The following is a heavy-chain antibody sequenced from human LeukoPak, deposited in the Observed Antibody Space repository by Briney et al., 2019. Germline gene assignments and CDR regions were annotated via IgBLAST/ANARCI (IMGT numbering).Heavy chain of an antibody. CDR3: ARDTFQPGLIDS. CDR2: INTDSSDI. Sequence: GGSLRLSRAASGFTLSRFSLNLVRQAPGKGLGGVSYINTDSSDIHYADSVKGRFTISRDNARNTLFLQLSSLRAEDSAVYYCARDTFQPGLIDSWGQGTLVTVSS. CDR1: GFTLSRFS. J-gene: IGHJ4*02. V-gene: IGHV3-21*05. D-gene: IGHD2-2*01.